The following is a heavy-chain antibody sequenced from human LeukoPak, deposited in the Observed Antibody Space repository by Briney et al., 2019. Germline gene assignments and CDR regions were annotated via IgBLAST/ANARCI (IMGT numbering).Heavy chain of an antibody. CDR3: ASPLVGATTP. V-gene: IGHV3-21*01. D-gene: IGHD1-26*01. CDR1: GFTFSSYS. Sequence: PGGSLRLSCAASGFTFSSYSMNWVRQAPGRGLEWVSSLSSSSSYIYYADSVKGRFTISRDNAKNSLYLQMNSVRAEDTAVYYCASPLVGATTPWGQGTLVTVSS. J-gene: IGHJ5*02. CDR2: LSSSSSYI.